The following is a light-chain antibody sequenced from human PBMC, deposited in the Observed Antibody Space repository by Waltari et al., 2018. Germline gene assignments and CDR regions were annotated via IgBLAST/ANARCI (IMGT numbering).Light chain of an antibody. CDR2: AAS. J-gene: IGKJ4*01. CDR1: QTISVY. V-gene: IGKV1-39*01. Sequence: DIQMTPSPSSLSASVGDRVTITGRTSQTISVYLNCYQHKPAKAPKLLIYAASNLQGGVPSRFSGSGSATDFTLTISSLQPEDFATYYCQQTYSAPTFGGGTKVEI. CDR3: QQTYSAPT.